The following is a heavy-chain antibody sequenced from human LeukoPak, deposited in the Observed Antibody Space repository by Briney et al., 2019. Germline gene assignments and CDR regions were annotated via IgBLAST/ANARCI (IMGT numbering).Heavy chain of an antibody. CDR2: INPTGGST. J-gene: IGHJ6*02. V-gene: IGHV1-46*01. Sequence: ASVKVSCKASGYTFPSYFMHWVRQAPGQGLEWMGIINPTGGSTTYAQKSQGRVTMTSDTSTSTVYMELSSLRSEDTAMYFCARDGGSFSYNMDVWGQGTTVTVSS. CDR1: GYTFPSYF. D-gene: IGHD1-26*01. CDR3: ARDGGSFSYNMDV.